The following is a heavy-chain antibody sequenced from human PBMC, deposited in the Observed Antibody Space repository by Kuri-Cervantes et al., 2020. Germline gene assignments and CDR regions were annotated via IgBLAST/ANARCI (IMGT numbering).Heavy chain of an antibody. CDR3: AKEPDMFQGFYYYYYMDV. D-gene: IGHD2-2*01. J-gene: IGHJ6*03. CDR2: ISYDGSNK. CDR1: GFTFSSYG. Sequence: GESLKISCAASGFTFSSYGMHWVRQAPGKGLEWVAVISYDGSNKYYADPVKGRFTISRDNSKYTLYLQMNSLRAEDTAVYYCAKEPDMFQGFYYYYYMDVWGQGTTVTVSS. V-gene: IGHV3-30*18.